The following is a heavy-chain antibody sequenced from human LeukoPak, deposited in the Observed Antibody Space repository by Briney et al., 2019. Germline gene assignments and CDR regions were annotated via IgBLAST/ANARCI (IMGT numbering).Heavy chain of an antibody. J-gene: IGHJ6*03. CDR2: IRYDGSNK. CDR3: AKATGYYYYMDV. CDR1: GFTFDDYA. V-gene: IGHV3-30*02. Sequence: GRSLRLSCAASGFTFDDYAMHWVRQAPGKGLEWVASIRYDGSNKYYADSVKGRFTISRDNSKNTLYLQMNSLRAEDTAVYYCAKATGYYYYMDVWGKGTTVTVSS.